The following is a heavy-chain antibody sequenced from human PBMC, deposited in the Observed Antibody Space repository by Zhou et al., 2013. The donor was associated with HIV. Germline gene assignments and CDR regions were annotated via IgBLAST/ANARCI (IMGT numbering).Heavy chain of an antibody. Sequence: QVQLVQSGAEVKKPGSSVKVSCKASGGTFSSYAISWVRQAPGQGLEWMGGIIPIFGTANYAQKFQGRVTITTDESTSTAYMELSSLRSEDTAVYYCARVVATVTQGGYYYYYMDVWGKGTTVTVSS. CDR2: IIPIFGTA. V-gene: IGHV1-69*05. J-gene: IGHJ6*03. CDR3: ARVVATVTQGGYYYYYMDV. CDR1: GGTFSSYA. D-gene: IGHD4-4*01.